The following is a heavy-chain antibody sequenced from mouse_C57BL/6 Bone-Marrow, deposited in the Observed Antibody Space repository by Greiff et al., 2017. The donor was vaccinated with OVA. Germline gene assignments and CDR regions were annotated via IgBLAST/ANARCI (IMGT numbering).Heavy chain of an antibody. V-gene: IGHV1-81*01. D-gene: IGHD1-1*01. CDR1: GYTFTSYG. J-gene: IGHJ2*01. CDR3: ARGGSSLYYFDY. CDR2: IYPRSGNT. Sequence: QVQLQQSGAELARPGASVKLSCKASGYTFTSYGISWVKQRTGQGLEWIGEIYPRSGNTYYNEKFKGKATLTADKSSSTAYMELRSLTSEDSAVYFCARGGSSLYYFDYWGQGTTLTVSS.